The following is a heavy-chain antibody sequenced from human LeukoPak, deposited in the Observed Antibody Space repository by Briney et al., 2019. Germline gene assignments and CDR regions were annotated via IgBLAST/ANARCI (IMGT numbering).Heavy chain of an antibody. V-gene: IGHV3-23*01. CDR2: ISGSGGST. D-gene: IGHD3-22*01. CDR3: AKGEDMIAAFGAFDI. Sequence: PGRSLRLSCTASGSTFGDYVMSWVRQAPGKGLEWVSGISGSGGSTYYADSVKGRFTISRDNSKNTFYVQMNSLRVDDTAVYFCAKGEDMIAAFGAFDIWGQGTMVTVSS. CDR1: GSTFGDYV. J-gene: IGHJ3*02.